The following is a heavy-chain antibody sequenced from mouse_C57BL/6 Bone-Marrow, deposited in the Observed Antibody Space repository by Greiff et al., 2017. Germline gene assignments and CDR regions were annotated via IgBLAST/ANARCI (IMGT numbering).Heavy chain of an antibody. D-gene: IGHD1-3*01. V-gene: IGHV1-80*01. Sequence: QVQLQQSGAELVKPGASVKISCKASGYAFSSYWMNWVKQRPGKGLEWIGQIYPGDGDTNYNGKFKGKATLTADKSSSTAYMQLSSLTSEDSAVYFCARDNPYYAMDYWGQGTSVTGSS. J-gene: IGHJ4*01. CDR3: ARDNPYYAMDY. CDR1: GYAFSSYW. CDR2: IYPGDGDT.